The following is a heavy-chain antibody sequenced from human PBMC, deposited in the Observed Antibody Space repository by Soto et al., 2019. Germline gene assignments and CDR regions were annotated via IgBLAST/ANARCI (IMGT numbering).Heavy chain of an antibody. CDR3: VKSRGGNNFDFFD. V-gene: IGHV3-64D*06. CDR1: GFTFSSYT. D-gene: IGHD5-12*01. J-gene: IGHJ4*02. Sequence: GGSLRLSFSASGFTFSSYTMHWVRQAPGKGLDYVSGIRGNGDSPFYADSVKGRFTISRDNSKNALYLLMSSLSADDTAVYYCVKSRGGNNFDFFDWGQGALVTSPQ. CDR2: IRGNGDSP.